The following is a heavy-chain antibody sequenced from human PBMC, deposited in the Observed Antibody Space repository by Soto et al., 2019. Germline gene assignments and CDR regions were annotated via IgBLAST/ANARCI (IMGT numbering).Heavy chain of an antibody. CDR3: ARGIYGSGSYYTTPNYYYYGMDV. CDR1: GGTFSSYA. J-gene: IGHJ6*02. V-gene: IGHV1-69*13. CDR2: IIPIFGTA. D-gene: IGHD3-10*01. Sequence: GASVKVSCKASGGTFSSYAISWVRQAPGQGLEWMGGIIPIFGTANYAQKFQGRVTITADESTSTAYMELSSLRSEDTAVYYCARGIYGSGSYYTTPNYYYYGMDVWGQGTTVTVSS.